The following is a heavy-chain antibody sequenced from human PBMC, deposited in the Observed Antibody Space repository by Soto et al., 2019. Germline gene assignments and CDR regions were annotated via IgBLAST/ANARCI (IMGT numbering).Heavy chain of an antibody. CDR2: ISYDGSNK. J-gene: IGHJ4*02. D-gene: IGHD2-15*01. CDR1: GFTFSSYG. CDR3: AKVGVGGPHFDY. Sequence: QVQLVESGGGVVQPGRSLRLSCAASGFTFSSYGMHWVRQAPGKGLEWVAVISYDGSNKYYADSVKGRFTISRDNSKNTLYLQMNSLRAEDTSVYYCAKVGVGGPHFDYWGQGTLVTVSS. V-gene: IGHV3-30*18.